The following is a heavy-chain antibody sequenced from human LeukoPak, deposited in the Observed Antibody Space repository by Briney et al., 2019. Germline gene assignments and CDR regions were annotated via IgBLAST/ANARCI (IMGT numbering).Heavy chain of an antibody. Sequence: GSLRLSCAASGFTFSSYGMTWVRQAPGKGLEWIGEINHSGSTNYNPSLKSRVTISVDTSKNQFSLKLSSVTAADTAVYYCARGLPTGKAIHSGSPRWGQGTLVTVSS. CDR1: GFTFSSYG. CDR3: ARGLPTGKAIHSGSPR. J-gene: IGHJ4*02. V-gene: IGHV4-34*01. CDR2: INHSGST. D-gene: IGHD1-26*01.